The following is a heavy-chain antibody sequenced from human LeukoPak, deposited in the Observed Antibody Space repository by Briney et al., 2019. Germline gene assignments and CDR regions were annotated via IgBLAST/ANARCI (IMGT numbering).Heavy chain of an antibody. Sequence: SGPALVKPTQTLTLTCTFSGSSLSTRGMCVSWIRQPPGKALEWLALIDWDDDKYYSTSLKARLTISKDTSKNQVVLTMTNMDPVDTATYYCARLLGYCSGGSCYSYFDYWGQGTLVTVSS. CDR3: ARLLGYCSGGSCYSYFDY. CDR1: GSSLSTRGMC. V-gene: IGHV2-70*01. J-gene: IGHJ4*02. CDR2: IDWDDDK. D-gene: IGHD2-15*01.